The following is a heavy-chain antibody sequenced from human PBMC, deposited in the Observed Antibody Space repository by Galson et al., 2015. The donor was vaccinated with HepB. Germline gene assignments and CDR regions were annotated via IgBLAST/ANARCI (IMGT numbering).Heavy chain of an antibody. CDR1: GFTFSSYY. V-gene: IGHV3-74*01. Sequence: SLRLSCAASGFTFSSYYMYWVRQAPGKGLLYVSRIHPNGSVTGYADSVKGRFTISRDNAKNTLDLQMNSLRAEDTAVYYCAKDKDYTIDNWGQGTLVTVSS. J-gene: IGHJ4*02. D-gene: IGHD4-11*01. CDR2: IHPNGSVT. CDR3: AKDKDYTIDN.